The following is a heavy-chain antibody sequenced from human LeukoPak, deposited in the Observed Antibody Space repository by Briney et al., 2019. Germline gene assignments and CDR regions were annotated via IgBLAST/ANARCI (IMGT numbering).Heavy chain of an antibody. CDR2: ISSNGGST. CDR3: ARDKRVAGFDY. J-gene: IGHJ4*02. D-gene: IGHD6-19*01. CDR1: GFTFSSYA. Sequence: GGSLRLSCAASGFTFSSYAMHWVRQAPGKGLEYVSAISSNGGSTYYANSGKGRFTISRDNSKNTLYLQMGSLRAEDMAVYYCARDKRVAGFDYWGQGTLVTVSS. V-gene: IGHV3-64*01.